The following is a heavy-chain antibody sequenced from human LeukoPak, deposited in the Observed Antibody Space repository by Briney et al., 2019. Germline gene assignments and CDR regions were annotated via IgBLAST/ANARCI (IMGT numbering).Heavy chain of an antibody. Sequence: ASVTVSCKASGGTFSSYAISWVRQAPGQGLEWMGWISAYNGNTNYAQKLQGRVTMTTDTSTSTAYMELRSLRSDDTAVYYCARAKVVGLQLTDYWGQGTLVTVSS. J-gene: IGHJ4*02. CDR1: GGTFSSYA. CDR3: ARAKVVGLQLTDY. V-gene: IGHV1-18*01. CDR2: ISAYNGNT. D-gene: IGHD1-1*01.